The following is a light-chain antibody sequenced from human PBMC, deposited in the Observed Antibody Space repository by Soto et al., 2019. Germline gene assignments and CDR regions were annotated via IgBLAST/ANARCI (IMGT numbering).Light chain of an antibody. CDR2: GAS. J-gene: IGKJ2*01. V-gene: IGKV3-20*01. Sequence: EIVLTQSPGTLSLSPGERATLSCRASASVSSSYLAWYQQKPGQAPRVLIYGASSRATGIRDRCSGSGSGTDFTLAIRRLEPEDFAVYHCQQYGSSPVTFGQGTKLEFK. CDR3: QQYGSSPVT. CDR1: ASVSSSY.